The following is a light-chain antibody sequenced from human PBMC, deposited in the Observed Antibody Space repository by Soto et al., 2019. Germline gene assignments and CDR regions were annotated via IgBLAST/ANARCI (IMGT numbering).Light chain of an antibody. CDR3: QQYNSYSQT. CDR1: QSISSW. Sequence: IHMTQNPSTLSASVGDRVTITCRASQSISSWLAWYQQKPGKAPKLLIYDASSLESGVPSRFSGSGSGTEFTLTISSLQPDDFATYYCQQYNSYSQTFGGGRMVDVK. V-gene: IGKV1-5*01. J-gene: IGKJ4*01. CDR2: DAS.